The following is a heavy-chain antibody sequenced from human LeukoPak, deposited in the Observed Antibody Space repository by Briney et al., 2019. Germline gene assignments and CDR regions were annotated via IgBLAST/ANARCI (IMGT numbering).Heavy chain of an antibody. Sequence: GGSLRLSCAASGFTFSDYTMNWVRQAPGKGLEWVSYIDLSGSTLYYVDSVKGRFTISRDNAKKSLYLQMNSLRAEDTAVYHCARAYSSSWYDYWGQGTLVTVSS. CDR1: GFTFSDYT. D-gene: IGHD6-13*01. V-gene: IGHV3-48*04. CDR3: ARAYSSSWYDY. J-gene: IGHJ4*02. CDR2: IDLSGSTL.